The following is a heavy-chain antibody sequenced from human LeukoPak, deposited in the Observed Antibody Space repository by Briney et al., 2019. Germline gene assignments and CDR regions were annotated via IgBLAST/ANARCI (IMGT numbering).Heavy chain of an antibody. J-gene: IGHJ4*02. D-gene: IGHD3-10*01. Sequence: PSETLSLTCTVSGGSISSSSYYWGWIRQPPGKGLEWIGSIYYSGSTYYNPSLKSRVTISVDTSKNQFSLKLSSVTAADTAVYYCASPSYYGSGSYLYGYSGYDEYFDYWGQGTLVTVSS. CDR1: GGSISSSSYY. CDR2: IYYSGST. CDR3: ASPSYYGSGSYLYGYSGYDEYFDY. V-gene: IGHV4-39*07.